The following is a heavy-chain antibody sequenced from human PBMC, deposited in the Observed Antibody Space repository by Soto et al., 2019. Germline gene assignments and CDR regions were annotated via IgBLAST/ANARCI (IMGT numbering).Heavy chain of an antibody. Sequence: EVQLVESGGGLVQPGRSLRLSCVASGVTFDDYAMHWVRQAPGKGLEWVSGITGSGGTRDYADSVKGRVTISRDNAKNSVYLQMDSLRVEDTALYYCIRGRQCLVQLWGRGTLVTVSS. CDR1: GVTFDDYA. D-gene: IGHD3-16*01. V-gene: IGHV3-9*01. CDR2: ITGSGGTR. CDR3: IRGRQCLVQL. J-gene: IGHJ1*01.